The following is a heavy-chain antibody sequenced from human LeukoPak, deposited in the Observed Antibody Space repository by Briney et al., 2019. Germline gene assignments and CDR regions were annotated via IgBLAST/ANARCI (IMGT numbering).Heavy chain of an antibody. CDR3: AKGVGYYDSSGLIDY. V-gene: IGHV3-43*02. Sequence: PGRSLRLSCAASGFTFDDYAMHWVRQAPGKGLEWVSLISGDGGSTYYADSVKGRFTISRDNSKNSLYLQMNSLRTEDTALYYCAKGVGYYDSSGLIDYWGQGTLVTVSS. D-gene: IGHD3-22*01. J-gene: IGHJ4*02. CDR1: GFTFDDYA. CDR2: ISGDGGST.